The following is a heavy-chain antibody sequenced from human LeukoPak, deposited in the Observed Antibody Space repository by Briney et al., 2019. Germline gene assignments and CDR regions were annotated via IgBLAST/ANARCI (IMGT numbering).Heavy chain of an antibody. V-gene: IGHV4-59*01. CDR3: ARGGWYNDY. Sequence: SETLSLTCTVSGGSMSSYYWSWVRPPPGKGLEWIGCISYSGSTKYNPSLKSRVTISIDTSKNQFSLNLSSVTAADTALYYCARGGWYNDYWGQGTLVTVSS. CDR1: GGSMSSYY. CDR2: ISYSGST. J-gene: IGHJ4*02. D-gene: IGHD6-19*01.